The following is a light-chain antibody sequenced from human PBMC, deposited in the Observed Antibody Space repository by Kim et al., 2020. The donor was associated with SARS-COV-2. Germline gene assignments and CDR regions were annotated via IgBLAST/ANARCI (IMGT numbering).Light chain of an antibody. Sequence: GQTVRMTCQGDSLGRDYAGWYQQKPGKAAGLVIYGKNNRPSGIPERFSGSSSGDTASLTITGAQAEDEADYYCNSRDSSGNHLGVVFGGGTKLTVL. CDR1: SLGRDY. CDR2: GKN. CDR3: NSRDSSGNHLGVV. J-gene: IGLJ2*01. V-gene: IGLV3-19*01.